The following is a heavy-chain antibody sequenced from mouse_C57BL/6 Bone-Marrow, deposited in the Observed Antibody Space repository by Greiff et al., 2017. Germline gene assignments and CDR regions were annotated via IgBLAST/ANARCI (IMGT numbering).Heavy chain of an antibody. D-gene: IGHD1-1*01. CDR1: GYTFTSYW. V-gene: IGHV1-50*01. Sequence: QVQLKQPGAELVKPGASVKLSCKASGYTFTSYWMQWVKQRPGQGLEWIGEIDPSDSYTNYNQKFKGKATLTVDTSSSTAYMQLSSLTSEDSAVYYCLYGSSSFDYWGQGTTLTVSS. CDR3: LYGSSSFDY. CDR2: IDPSDSYT. J-gene: IGHJ2*01.